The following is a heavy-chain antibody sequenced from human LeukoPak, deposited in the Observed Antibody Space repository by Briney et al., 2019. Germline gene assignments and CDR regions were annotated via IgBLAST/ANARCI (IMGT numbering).Heavy chain of an antibody. D-gene: IGHD3-10*01. V-gene: IGHV3-23*05. Sequence: GGSLRLSCAASGFTVSTFVMSWVRQAPGKGLEWVSAMSRSGSTTYYADSVKGRFTMSRDNSKNTVYLQMNSLKVDDTAVYYCAKFGPIPSHAHDAFDIWGQGTMVTVSS. CDR1: GFTVSTFV. CDR2: MSRSGSTT. CDR3: AKFGPIPSHAHDAFDI. J-gene: IGHJ3*02.